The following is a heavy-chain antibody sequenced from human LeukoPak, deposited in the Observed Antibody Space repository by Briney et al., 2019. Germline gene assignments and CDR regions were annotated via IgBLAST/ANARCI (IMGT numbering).Heavy chain of an antibody. V-gene: IGHV3-23*01. D-gene: IGHD5-18*01. J-gene: IGHJ4*02. CDR3: ARGSLGYSYGYHY. Sequence: GGSLRLSCAASGFTFSSYAMSWVRQAPGKGLEWVSAISGSGGSTYYADSVKGRFTISRDNAKNSLYLQMNSLRAEDTAVYYCARGSLGYSYGYHYWGQGTLVTVSS. CDR2: ISGSGGST. CDR1: GFTFSSYA.